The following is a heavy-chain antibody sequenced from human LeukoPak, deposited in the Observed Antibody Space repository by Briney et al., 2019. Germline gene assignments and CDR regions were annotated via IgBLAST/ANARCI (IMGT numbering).Heavy chain of an antibody. CDR3: ARRGYSYGYVGSNWFDP. D-gene: IGHD5-18*01. V-gene: IGHV4-39*07. CDR1: GGSISSSSYY. J-gene: IGHJ5*02. CDR2: INHSGST. Sequence: SETLSLTCTVSGGSISSSSYYWGWIRQPPGKGLEWIGEINHSGSTNYNPSLKSRVTISVDTSKNQFSLKLSSVTAADTAVYYCARRGYSYGYVGSNWFDPWGQGTLVTVSS.